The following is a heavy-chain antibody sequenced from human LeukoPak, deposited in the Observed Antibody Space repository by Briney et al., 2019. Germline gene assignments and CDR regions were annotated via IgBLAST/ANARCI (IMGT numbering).Heavy chain of an antibody. CDR1: AFTFSSYG. CDR3: ASLRIWFGDLDY. J-gene: IGHJ4*02. V-gene: IGHV3-30*02. D-gene: IGHD3-10*01. Sequence: GGSLRLSCAASAFTFSSYGMHWVRQAPGKGLEWVAFIRYDGSNKYYADSVKGRFTISRDNSKNTLYLQMNSLRAEDTAVYYCASLRIWFGDLDYWGQGTLVTVSS. CDR2: IRYDGSNK.